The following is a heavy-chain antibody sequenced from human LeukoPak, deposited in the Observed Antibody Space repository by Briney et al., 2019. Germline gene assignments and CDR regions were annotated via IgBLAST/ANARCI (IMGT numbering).Heavy chain of an antibody. J-gene: IGHJ3*01. CDR1: GYTFTSYY. Sequence: ASVKVSCKASGYTFTSYYMHWVRQAPGQGLEWMGIINPSGGSTSYAQKFQGRVTMTTDTSTTTVYMELSSLRSEDTAVYYCATDREGATGLEAFDLWGQGTMVIVSS. CDR2: INPSGGST. V-gene: IGHV1-46*01. D-gene: IGHD1-1*01. CDR3: ATDREGATGLEAFDL.